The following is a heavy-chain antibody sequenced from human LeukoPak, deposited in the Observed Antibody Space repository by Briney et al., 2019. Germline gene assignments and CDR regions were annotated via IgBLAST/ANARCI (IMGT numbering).Heavy chain of an antibody. Sequence: ETLSLTCTVSGGSISSDHWNWIRQAPGKGLEWVSSISSSSSYIYYADSVKGRFTISRDNAKNSLYLQMNSLRAEDTAVYSCARGYYSGSGSYFDYWGQGTLVTVSS. D-gene: IGHD3-10*01. V-gene: IGHV3-21*01. CDR2: ISSSSSYI. J-gene: IGHJ4*02. CDR1: GGSISSDH. CDR3: ARGYYSGSGSYFDY.